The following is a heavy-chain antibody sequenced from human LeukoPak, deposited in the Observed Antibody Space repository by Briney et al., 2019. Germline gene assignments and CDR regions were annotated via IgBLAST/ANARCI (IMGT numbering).Heavy chain of an antibody. CDR3: AKSYGDYLGYFDS. V-gene: IGHV3-23*01. Sequence: GGSLRLSCAASGFTFSSYAMSWVRQAPGKGLEWFSGISDGGGTTNYADAVKGRFTISRDKSKNTLFLQMNSLRAEDTAVYYCAKSYGDYLGYFDSWGQGTLVTVSS. D-gene: IGHD4-17*01. CDR2: ISDGGGTT. CDR1: GFTFSSYA. J-gene: IGHJ4*02.